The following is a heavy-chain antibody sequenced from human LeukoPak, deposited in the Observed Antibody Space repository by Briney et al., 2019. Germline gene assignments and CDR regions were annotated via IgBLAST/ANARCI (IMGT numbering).Heavy chain of an antibody. Sequence: GGSLRLSCAASGFTVSYNYMSWVRQAPGKGLEWVSVIYSGGSTYYADSVKGRFTISRDNSKNTLYLQMNSLRAEDTAVYYCARETYYYGSWSRIFDYWGQGTLVTVSS. V-gene: IGHV3-53*01. J-gene: IGHJ4*02. CDR3: ARETYYYGSWSRIFDY. D-gene: IGHD3-10*01. CDR1: GFTVSYNY. CDR2: IYSGGST.